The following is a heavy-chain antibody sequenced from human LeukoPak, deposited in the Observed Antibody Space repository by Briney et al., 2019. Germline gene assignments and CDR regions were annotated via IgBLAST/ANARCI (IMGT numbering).Heavy chain of an antibody. CDR2: TYYRSKWYS. J-gene: IGHJ3*02. CDR3: ARGFSTLRAFDI. Sequence: SETLSLTCAISGDSVSSDSVAWGWIRQSPSRGLEWLGRTYYRSKWYSDYAVSVKSRVTINPDTSKNQFSLQLNSVTPEDTAVYFCARGFSTLRAFDIWGQGTMVTVSS. V-gene: IGHV6-1*01. CDR1: GDSVSSDSVA.